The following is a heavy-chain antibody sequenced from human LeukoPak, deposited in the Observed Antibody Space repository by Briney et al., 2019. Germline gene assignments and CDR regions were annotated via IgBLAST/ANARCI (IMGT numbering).Heavy chain of an antibody. V-gene: IGHV4-34*01. D-gene: IGHD2-15*01. J-gene: IGHJ4*02. Sequence: SETLSLTCAVYGGSFSGYYWSWIRQPPGKGLEWIGEINHSGSTNYNPSLKRRLTISIDTSKNQFSLKLSSVTAADTAVYYCARLTISGGRFFDCWGQGTLVTVSS. CDR3: ARLTISGGRFFDC. CDR2: INHSGST. CDR1: GGSFSGYY.